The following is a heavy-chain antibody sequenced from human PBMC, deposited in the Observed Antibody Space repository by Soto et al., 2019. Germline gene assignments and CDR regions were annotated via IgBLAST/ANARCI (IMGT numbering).Heavy chain of an antibody. CDR3: ARGSGLRFLEWLSSMLDY. J-gene: IGHJ4*02. D-gene: IGHD3-3*01. CDR2: IYYSGST. Sequence: PSETLSLTCTVSGGSISSSSYYWGWIRQPPGKGLEWIGSIYYSGSTYYNPSLKSRVTISVDTSKNQFSLKLSSVTAADSALYYCARGSGLRFLEWLSSMLDYWGQGTLVTVSS. V-gene: IGHV4-39*01. CDR1: GGSISSSSYY.